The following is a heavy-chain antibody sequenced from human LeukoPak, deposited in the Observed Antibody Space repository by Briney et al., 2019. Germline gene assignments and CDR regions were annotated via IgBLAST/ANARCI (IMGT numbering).Heavy chain of an antibody. D-gene: IGHD3-3*01. J-gene: IGHJ4*02. V-gene: IGHV3-23*01. CDR1: GFTFSRYA. Sequence: PGGSLRLSRAASGFTFSRYAMSWVRQAPGKGLEWVSAISGSGGSTYYADSVKGRFTISRDNSKNTLYLQMNSLRAEDTAVYSCAKDRLFAYDFWSGYYFDYWAREPWSPSPQ. CDR3: AKDRLFAYDFWSGYYFDY. CDR2: ISGSGGST.